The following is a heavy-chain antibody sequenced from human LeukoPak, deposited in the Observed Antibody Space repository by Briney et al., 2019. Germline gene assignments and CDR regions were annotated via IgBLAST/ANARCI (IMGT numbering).Heavy chain of an antibody. V-gene: IGHV1-69*01. CDR3: ARDPGDYGSGSYYDYYYYYMDV. D-gene: IGHD3-10*01. Sequence: SVKVSCKASGGTFSSYAISWVRQAPGQGLEWMGGIIPIFGTANYAQKFQGRVTITADESTSTAYMELSSLRSQDTAVYYCARDPGDYGSGSYYDYYYYYMDVWGKGTTVTVSS. CDR1: GGTFSSYA. CDR2: IIPIFGTA. J-gene: IGHJ6*03.